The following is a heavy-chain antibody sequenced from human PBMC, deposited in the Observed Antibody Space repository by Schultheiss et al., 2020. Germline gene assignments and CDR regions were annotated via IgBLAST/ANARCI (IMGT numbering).Heavy chain of an antibody. CDR1: GGSISSYY. V-gene: IGHV4-59*12. D-gene: IGHD3-9*01. J-gene: IGHJ6*02. CDR3: ARDLTKSDFDIYYYYYGMDV. CDR2: VYYSGST. Sequence: SETLSLTCTVSGGSISSYYWSWIRQPPGKGLEWIGQVYYSGSTNYNPSLKSRVTISVDTSTHQFSLKLSSVTAADTAVYYCARDLTKSDFDIYYYYYGMDVWGQGTTVTVSS.